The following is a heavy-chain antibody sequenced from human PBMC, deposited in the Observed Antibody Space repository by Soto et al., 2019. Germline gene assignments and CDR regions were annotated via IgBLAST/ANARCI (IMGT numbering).Heavy chain of an antibody. CDR2: FDPEDGET. J-gene: IGHJ3*02. CDR1: GYTLTELS. D-gene: IGHD3-9*01. Sequence: ASVKVSCKVSGYTLTELSMHWVRQAPGKGLEWMGGFDPEDGETIYAQKFQGRVTMTEDTSTDTAYMELSSLRSEDTAVYYCATLPILTGYYTSHDAFDIWGQGTMFTVSS. CDR3: ATLPILTGYYTSHDAFDI. V-gene: IGHV1-24*01.